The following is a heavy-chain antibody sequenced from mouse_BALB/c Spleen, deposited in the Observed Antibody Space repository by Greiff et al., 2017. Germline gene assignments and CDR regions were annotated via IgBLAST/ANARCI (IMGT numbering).Heavy chain of an antibody. J-gene: IGHJ1*01. CDR3: TRSDYYGSSYHWYVDV. Sequence: QVQLQQPGAELVKPGASVKLSCKASGYTFTSYYMYWVKQRPGQGLEWIGGINPSNGGTNFNEKFKSKATLTVDKSSSTAYMQLSSLTSEDSAVYYCTRSDYYGSSYHWYVDVWGAGTTVTVSS. D-gene: IGHD1-1*01. CDR2: INPSNGGT. CDR1: GYTFTSYY. V-gene: IGHV1S81*02.